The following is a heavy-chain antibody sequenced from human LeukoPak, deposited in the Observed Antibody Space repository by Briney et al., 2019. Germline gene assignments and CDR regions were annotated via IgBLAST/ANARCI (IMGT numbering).Heavy chain of an antibody. CDR2: IYYSGST. V-gene: IGHV4-30-4*07. CDR1: GGSISSGGYS. Sequence: PSQTLSLTCAVSGGSISSGGYSWSWIRQPPGKGLEWIGYIYYSGSTNYNPSLKSRVTISVDTSKNQFSLKLSSVTAADTAVYYCARHSRGSGEADYWGQGTLVTVSS. CDR3: ARHSRGSGEADY. D-gene: IGHD3-10*01. J-gene: IGHJ4*02.